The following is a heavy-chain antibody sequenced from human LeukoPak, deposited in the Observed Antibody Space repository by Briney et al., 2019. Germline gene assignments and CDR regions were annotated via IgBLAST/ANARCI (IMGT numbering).Heavy chain of an antibody. Sequence: GGSLRLSCAASGFTFDDYGMSWVRQAPGKGLEWVSGINWNGGSTGYADSVKGRFTISRDNAKNSLYLQMNSLRAEDTALYYCVREAEVEMATMGFDYWGQGTLVTVSS. CDR3: VREAEVEMATMGFDY. D-gene: IGHD5-24*01. J-gene: IGHJ4*02. V-gene: IGHV3-20*04. CDR1: GFTFDDYG. CDR2: INWNGGST.